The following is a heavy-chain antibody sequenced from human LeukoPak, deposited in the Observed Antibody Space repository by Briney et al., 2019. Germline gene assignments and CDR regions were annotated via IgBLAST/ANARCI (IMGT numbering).Heavy chain of an antibody. Sequence: GGSLRLSCAASGFTVSSNYMSWVRQAPGKGLEWVSVIYSGGSTYYSDSVKGRFTISRDNSKNTLYLQMTSLRAEDTAVYYCARDRGDDSSGYYYDWGQGTLVTVSS. J-gene: IGHJ4*02. D-gene: IGHD3-22*01. CDR3: ARDRGDDSSGYYYD. V-gene: IGHV3-66*01. CDR2: IYSGGST. CDR1: GFTVSSNY.